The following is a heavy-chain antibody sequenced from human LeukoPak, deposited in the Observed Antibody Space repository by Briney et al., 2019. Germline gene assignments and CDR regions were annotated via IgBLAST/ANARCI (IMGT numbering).Heavy chain of an antibody. J-gene: IGHJ6*02. CDR3: ARETASSVTYGMDV. CDR2: IWYDESNK. V-gene: IGHV3-33*01. D-gene: IGHD6-19*01. Sequence: PGRSLRLSCAASGFTFSSYGMHWVRQAPGKGLEWVAVIWYDESNKYYADSVKGRFTISRDNSKNTLYLQMNSLRAEDTAVYYCARETASSVTYGMDVWGQGTTVTVSS. CDR1: GFTFSSYG.